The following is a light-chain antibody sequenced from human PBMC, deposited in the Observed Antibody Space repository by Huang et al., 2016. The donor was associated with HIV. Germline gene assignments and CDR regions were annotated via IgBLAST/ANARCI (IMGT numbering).Light chain of an antibody. CDR1: ESLLHSNGYND. J-gene: IGKJ5*01. CDR2: SAY. CDR3: MQGLQTRIT. Sequence: DIVMTQSPRSLSVTPGEPASISCRSDESLLHSNGYNDLEWYVQKPGQSPQLLIYSAYNRASGVPDRFSGWGSGTDFTLKISRVEADDVGIYYCMQGLQTRITFGQGTRLEIK. V-gene: IGKV2-28*01.